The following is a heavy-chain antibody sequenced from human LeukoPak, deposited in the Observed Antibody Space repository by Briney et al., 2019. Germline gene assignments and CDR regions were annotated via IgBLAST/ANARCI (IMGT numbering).Heavy chain of an antibody. V-gene: IGHV3-30*18. CDR2: ISYDGSNK. CDR1: GCTFSSYG. D-gene: IGHD3-3*01. Sequence: GGSLRLSCAASGCTFSSYGTHWVRQAPGKGLQWVAVISYDGSNKYYADSVKGRFTISRDNSKNTLYLQMNSLRAEDTAVYYCAKEVPNYDFWSGYSGTDYWGQGTLVTVSS. J-gene: IGHJ4*02. CDR3: AKEVPNYDFWSGYSGTDY.